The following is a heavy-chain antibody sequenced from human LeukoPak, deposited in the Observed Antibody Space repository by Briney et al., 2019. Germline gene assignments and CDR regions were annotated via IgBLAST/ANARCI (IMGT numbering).Heavy chain of an antibody. CDR2: MNPNSGNT. D-gene: IGHD3-3*01. CDR1: GYTFTSYD. Sequence: ASVKVSCKASGYTFTSYDINWVRQATGQGLEWMGWMNPNSGNTGYAQKFQGRVTMTRNSSISTAYMELSSLRSDDTAVYYCARDRYYDFWSGSHPDAFDIWGQGTMVTVSS. J-gene: IGHJ3*02. V-gene: IGHV1-8*01. CDR3: ARDRYYDFWSGSHPDAFDI.